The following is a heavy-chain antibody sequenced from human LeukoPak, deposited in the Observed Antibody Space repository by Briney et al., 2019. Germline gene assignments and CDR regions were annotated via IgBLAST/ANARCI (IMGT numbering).Heavy chain of an antibody. CDR1: GGSISSSSYY. Sequence: SGTLSLTCTVSGGSISSSSYYWGWIRQPPGKGLEWIGSIYYSGSTYYNPSLKSRVTMSVDTSKNQFSLKLSSVTAVDTAVYYCARGYPNYFDYWGQGTLVTVSS. CDR3: ARGYPNYFDY. V-gene: IGHV4-39*07. J-gene: IGHJ4*02. CDR2: IYYSGST. D-gene: IGHD3-16*02.